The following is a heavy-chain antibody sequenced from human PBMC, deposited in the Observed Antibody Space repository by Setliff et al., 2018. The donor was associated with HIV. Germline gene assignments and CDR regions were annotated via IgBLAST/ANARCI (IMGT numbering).Heavy chain of an antibody. J-gene: IGHJ4*02. CDR3: ARLGESGYDFRGFFDF. CDR1: GDYIGSRAYY. D-gene: IGHD5-12*01. V-gene: IGHV4-39*01. CDR2: IYYTGNS. Sequence: SETLSLTCTVSGDYIGSRAYYWAWIRRPPGKGLEWIATIYYTGNSYYNPSLQSRVSISVDTSNNQFSLELHSVSTSDRGVYFCARLGESGYDFRGFFDFCGPGMLVTVSS.